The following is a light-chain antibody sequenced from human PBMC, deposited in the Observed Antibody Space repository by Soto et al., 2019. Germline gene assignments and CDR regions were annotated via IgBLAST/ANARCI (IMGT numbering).Light chain of an antibody. CDR1: QSISSY. V-gene: IGKV1-39*01. CDR2: VAS. J-gene: IGKJ1*01. CDR3: QQSFSTLWS. Sequence: MTQTPLSLSVAPGQPASISCKSSQSISSYLNWYQQKPGKAPKLLIYVASSLHSGVPSRFTGSGSGTDFTLTISSLQPEDFATYYCQQSFSTLWSFGQGTKVDIK.